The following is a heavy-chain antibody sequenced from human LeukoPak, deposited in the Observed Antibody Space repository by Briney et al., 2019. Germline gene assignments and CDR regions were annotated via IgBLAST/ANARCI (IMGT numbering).Heavy chain of an antibody. Sequence: GGSLRLSCAASGFTFSSYWMHWVRQAPGKGLVWVSRINSDGSSTSYADSVKGRFTISRDNAKNSLYLQMNSLRAEDTAVYYCARDMYYYDSSGYYYDKNFDYWGQGTLVTVSS. J-gene: IGHJ4*02. CDR3: ARDMYYYDSSGYYYDKNFDY. CDR2: INSDGSST. V-gene: IGHV3-74*01. D-gene: IGHD3-22*01. CDR1: GFTFSSYW.